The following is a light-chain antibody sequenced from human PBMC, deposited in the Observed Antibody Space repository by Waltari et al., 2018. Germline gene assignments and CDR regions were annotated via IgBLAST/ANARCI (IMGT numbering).Light chain of an antibody. J-gene: IGKJ1*01. CDR1: RGVLNS. CDR3: QQYNNWWT. Sequence: RSRRGVLNSLAWDQHKPGRAPRLLIYGASTRATGIAARFSGSGSGTEFTLTISSLQSEDFAVYYCQQYNNWWTFGQGTKVDI. CDR2: GAS. V-gene: IGKV3-15*01.